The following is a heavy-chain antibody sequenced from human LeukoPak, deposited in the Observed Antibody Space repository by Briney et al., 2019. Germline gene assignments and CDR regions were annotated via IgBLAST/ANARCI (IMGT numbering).Heavy chain of an antibody. D-gene: IGHD4-17*01. CDR1: GGSISSGGYY. J-gene: IGHJ4*02. CDR3: ARLASDDYGGNPLDY. CDR2: IYYSGST. V-gene: IGHV4-31*03. Sequence: SETLSLTCTVSGGSISSGGYYWSWIRQHPGKGLEWIGYIYYSGSTYYNPSLKSRVTISVDTSKNQFSLKLSSVTAAGTAVYYCARLASDDYGGNPLDYWGQGTLVTVSS.